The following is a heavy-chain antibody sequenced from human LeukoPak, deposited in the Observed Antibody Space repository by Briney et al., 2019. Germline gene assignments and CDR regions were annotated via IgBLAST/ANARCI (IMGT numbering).Heavy chain of an antibody. CDR3: STVGPMGRHYPLDS. V-gene: IGHV3-15*01. J-gene: IGHJ4*02. CDR2: IKSNTDGGTA. D-gene: IGHD3-10*01. Sequence: PDGSLTVSRAACGVTFLNALLSWVRQAPGKGLEWVGRIKSNTDGGTADHGTPVKGRFIISRDDSKNTLYLQMSSLKTEDTAVYHCSTVGPMGRHYPLDSWGQRTLVTVSS. CDR1: GVTFLNAL.